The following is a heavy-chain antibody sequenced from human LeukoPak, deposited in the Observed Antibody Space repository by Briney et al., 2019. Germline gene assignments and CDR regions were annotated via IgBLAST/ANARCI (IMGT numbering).Heavy chain of an antibody. CDR1: GFTFSSYG. CDR3: ARGQEFDDGVFDS. CDR2: IRSNGATA. D-gene: IGHD1-1*01. V-gene: IGHV3-23*01. Sequence: GASLRLSCAASGFTFSSYGMQWVRQAPGKGLEWVSTIRSNGATAYNADSVKGRFTISRDNSKNTVYLQMNSLRVEDTAIYYCARGQEFDDGVFDSWGQGTLVTV. J-gene: IGHJ4*02.